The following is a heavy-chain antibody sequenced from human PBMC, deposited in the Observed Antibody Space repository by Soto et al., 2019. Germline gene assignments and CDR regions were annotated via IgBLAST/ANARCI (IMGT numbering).Heavy chain of an antibody. Sequence: QVQVVQSGVEVRRPGSSVKVSCKESGDTFKNCVISWVRQAPGQGLEWMGGIIPLFGTTDFAQRFQGRLTITTDESPTTAYMELSRLRSEDTATYYCAAELGFGKLSVVWGQGTTVIVSS. CDR3: AAELGFGKLSVV. D-gene: IGHD3-10*01. J-gene: IGHJ6*02. CDR2: IIPLFGTT. V-gene: IGHV1-69*01. CDR1: GDTFKNCV.